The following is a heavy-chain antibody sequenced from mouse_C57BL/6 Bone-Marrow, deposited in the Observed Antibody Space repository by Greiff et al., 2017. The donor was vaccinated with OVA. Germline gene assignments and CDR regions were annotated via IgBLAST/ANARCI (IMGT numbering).Heavy chain of an antibody. CDR1: GYTFTSYW. D-gene: IGHD3-2*02. J-gene: IGHJ3*01. CDR2: IDPSDSYT. V-gene: IGHV1-59*01. CDR3: ARRGSSGGRFAY. Sequence: VQLQQPGAELVRPGTSVKLSCKASGYTFTSYWMHWVKQRPGQGLEWIGVIDPSDSYTNYNQKFKGKATLTVDTSSSTAYMQLSSLTSEDSAVYYCARRGSSGGRFAYWGQGTLVTVSA.